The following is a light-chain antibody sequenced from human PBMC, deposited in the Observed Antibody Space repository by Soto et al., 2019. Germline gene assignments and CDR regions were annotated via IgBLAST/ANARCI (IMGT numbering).Light chain of an antibody. CDR3: QQYNNWPPT. Sequence: ERVMTQSPATLSVSPGESATLSCRASQSVGANLAWYQQKPGQAPRLLIFGASTRATGVPATVSGSGSGTEFTLTISSLQSEDFAVYYCQQYNNWPPTFGQGTKVDIK. CDR1: QSVGAN. V-gene: IGKV3-15*01. J-gene: IGKJ1*01. CDR2: GAS.